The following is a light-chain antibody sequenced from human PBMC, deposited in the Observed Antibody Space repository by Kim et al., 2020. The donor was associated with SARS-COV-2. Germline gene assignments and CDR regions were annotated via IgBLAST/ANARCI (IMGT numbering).Light chain of an antibody. Sequence: DIQMTQSPSTLSASVGDRVTSTCRASQSISSWLAWYQQKPGKAPKLLIYKASSLESGVPSRFSGSGSGTELTLTISSLQPDDFATYYCQQYNSYSPTFGQGTKVDIK. V-gene: IGKV1-5*03. J-gene: IGKJ1*01. CDR3: QQYNSYSPT. CDR2: KAS. CDR1: QSISSW.